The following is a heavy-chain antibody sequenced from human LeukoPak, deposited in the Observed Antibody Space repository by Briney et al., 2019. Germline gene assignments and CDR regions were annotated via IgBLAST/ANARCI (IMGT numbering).Heavy chain of an antibody. CDR2: IIPIFGTP. Sequence: SVKVSCKASGGTSSSHAISWLRQAPGQGLQWMGGIIPIFGTPSYAQEFQGRATITADESTSTASMELSSLRSDDTAVYYCARGGYSSGWDFDYWGQGTLVTVSS. D-gene: IGHD6-19*01. J-gene: IGHJ4*02. CDR1: GGTSSSHA. CDR3: ARGGYSSGWDFDY. V-gene: IGHV1-69*13.